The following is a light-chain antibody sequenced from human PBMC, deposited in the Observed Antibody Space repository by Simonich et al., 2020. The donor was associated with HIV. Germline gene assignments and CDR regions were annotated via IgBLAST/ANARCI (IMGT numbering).Light chain of an antibody. J-gene: IGKJ5*01. CDR2: DAS. Sequence: DIQMTQSPSSLSASVGDRVTINCQASQDISNYLNWSQQKPGKAPKLLIYDASNLETGVPSRFSGSGSGTDFTLTISSLQPEDVATYYCQKYNSAPFTFGQGTRLEIK. CDR3: QKYNSAPFT. CDR1: QDISNY. V-gene: IGKV1-33*01.